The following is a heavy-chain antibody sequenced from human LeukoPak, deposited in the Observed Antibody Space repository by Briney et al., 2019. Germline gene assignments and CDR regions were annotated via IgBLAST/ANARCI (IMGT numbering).Heavy chain of an antibody. Sequence: ASVNASCKASGYTFTSYDINWVRRATGQGLEWMGWMNPNSGNTGYAQKFQGRVTMTRNTSISTAYMELSSLRSEDTAVYYCARGRELRFLEWLSYYYGMDVWGQGTTVTVSS. V-gene: IGHV1-8*01. CDR1: GYTFTSYD. J-gene: IGHJ6*02. CDR2: MNPNSGNT. CDR3: ARGRELRFLEWLSYYYGMDV. D-gene: IGHD3-3*01.